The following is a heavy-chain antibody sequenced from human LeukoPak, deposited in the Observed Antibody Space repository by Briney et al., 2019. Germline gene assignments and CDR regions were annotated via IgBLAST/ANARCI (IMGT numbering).Heavy chain of an antibody. CDR2: IYYTGST. CDR1: GGSISSYY. D-gene: IGHD6-13*01. V-gene: IGHV4-59*01. CDR3: ARGSKAAPGTFDY. Sequence: SETLSLTRTVSGGSISSYYWSWIRQPPGKGLEWIGYIYYTGSTDYNPSLKSRVAISVDTSKNQFSLKLSSVTAADTAVYYCARGSKAAPGTFDYWGQGTLVTVSS. J-gene: IGHJ4*02.